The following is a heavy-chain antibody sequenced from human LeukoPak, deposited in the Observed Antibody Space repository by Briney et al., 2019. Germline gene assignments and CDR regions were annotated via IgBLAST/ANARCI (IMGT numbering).Heavy chain of an antibody. CDR1: GFTFSSYS. J-gene: IGHJ4*02. D-gene: IGHD3-3*01. CDR3: AREYDFWSGLSPPDY. V-gene: IGHV3-48*01. CDR2: ISSSSSTI. Sequence: GGSLRLSCAASGFTFSSYSMNWVRQAPGKGLEWVSYISSSSSTIYYADSVKGRFTISRDNAKNSLYLQMNSLRAEDTAVYYCAREYDFWSGLSPPDYWGQGTLVTVSS.